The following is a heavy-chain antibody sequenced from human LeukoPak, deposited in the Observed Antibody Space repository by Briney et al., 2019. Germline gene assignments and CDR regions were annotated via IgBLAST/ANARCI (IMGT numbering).Heavy chain of an antibody. CDR3: ARDRYCSSFTCNVGWFDP. D-gene: IGHD2-2*01. J-gene: IGHJ5*02. V-gene: IGHV3-7*03. CDR1: GFTFRSYW. Sequence: GGSLRLSCAASGFTFRSYWMGWVRQTPGKGLEWVANINQDGGEKYYVDSVKGRFTVSRDNAKNSLYLQMNSLRAEDTGIYYCARDRYCSSFTCNVGWFDPWGQGTLVTVSS. CDR2: INQDGGEK.